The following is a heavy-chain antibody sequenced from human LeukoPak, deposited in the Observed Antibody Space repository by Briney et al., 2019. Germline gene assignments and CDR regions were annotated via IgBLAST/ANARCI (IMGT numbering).Heavy chain of an antibody. J-gene: IGHJ4*02. CDR3: AKDLRRVSSGYYGGGVDY. D-gene: IGHD6-19*01. CDR2: ISSSGGTK. CDR1: GFTFSSYE. V-gene: IGHV3-48*03. Sequence: GGSLRLSCAASGFTFSSYEMNWVRQAPGKGLEWVSYISSSGGTKDYADSVKGRFTISRDNAQNSLSLQMNSLRAEDTAVYCCAKDLRRVSSGYYGGGVDYWGQGTLVAVSS.